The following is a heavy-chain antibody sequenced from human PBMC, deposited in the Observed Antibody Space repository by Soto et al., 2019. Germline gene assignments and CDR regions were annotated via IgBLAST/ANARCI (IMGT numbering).Heavy chain of an antibody. CDR2: NSAYNGNT. Sequence: QVQLVQSGDEVKKPGASVKVSCKASGYTFTNLGISWVRHAPGQVLEWMGWNSAYNGNTNCAQNFQSRVTRTTDTNTSTAHMELKSVRTEARAGNFCAGGGPTIDYWRQGTLETVSS. V-gene: IGHV1-18*01. J-gene: IGHJ4*02. D-gene: IGHD5-12*01. CDR1: GYTFTNLG. CDR3: AGGGPTIDY.